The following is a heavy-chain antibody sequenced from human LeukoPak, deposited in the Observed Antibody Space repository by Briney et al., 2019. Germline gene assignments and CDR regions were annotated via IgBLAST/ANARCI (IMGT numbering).Heavy chain of an antibody. J-gene: IGHJ3*02. CDR2: TYYRSKWYN. CDR3: ARDAIALAGTPSDAFDI. Sequence: SQTLSLTCAISGDSVFSNSAAWNWIRQSPSRGLEWLGRTYYRSKWYNDYALSVKSRMSISPDTSKNQFSLQLNSVTPEDTALYYCARDAIALAGTPSDAFDIWGQGTMVTVSS. CDR1: GDSVFSNSAA. D-gene: IGHD6-19*01. V-gene: IGHV6-1*01.